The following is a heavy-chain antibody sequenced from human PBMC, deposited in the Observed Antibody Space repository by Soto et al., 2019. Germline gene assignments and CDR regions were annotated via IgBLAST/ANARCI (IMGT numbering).Heavy chain of an antibody. Sequence: QVQLVQSGAEEKKPGASVKVSCKAYGYTFTGYAMHWVRQAPGQRLEWMGWINAGNGNTKYSQKFQGRVTITRDTSESTAYMELSSLRSEDTAVYYCARAVAVPADFDYWGQGTLVTVSS. V-gene: IGHV1-3*05. D-gene: IGHD6-19*01. CDR1: GYTFTGYA. J-gene: IGHJ4*02. CDR2: INAGNGNT. CDR3: ARAVAVPADFDY.